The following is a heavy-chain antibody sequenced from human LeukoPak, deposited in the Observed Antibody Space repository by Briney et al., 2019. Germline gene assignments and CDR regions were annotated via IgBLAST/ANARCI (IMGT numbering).Heavy chain of an antibody. Sequence: RASQTLSLTCAVSGGSISSGGYSWSWIRQPPGKGLEWIGYIYHGGSTYYNPSLKSRVTISVDRSKNQFSLKLSSATAADTAVYYCAVSLGYSYGYDYWGQGTLVTVSS. V-gene: IGHV4-30-2*01. CDR1: GGSISSGGYS. D-gene: IGHD5-18*01. CDR3: AVSLGYSYGYDY. J-gene: IGHJ4*02. CDR2: IYHGGST.